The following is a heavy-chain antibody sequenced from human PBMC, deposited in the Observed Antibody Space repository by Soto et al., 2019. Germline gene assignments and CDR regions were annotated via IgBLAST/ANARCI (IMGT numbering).Heavy chain of an antibody. Sequence: EVQLVESGGGLVQPGGSLRLSCAASGFTFSSYSMNWVRQAPGKGLEWVSYISSSSSTIYYADPVKGRFTIARDNAKNSLYLQMNSLRAEDTAVYYCARDCSSTSCYAFDYWGQGTLVTVSS. CDR2: ISSSSSTI. J-gene: IGHJ4*02. CDR1: GFTFSSYS. V-gene: IGHV3-48*01. D-gene: IGHD2-2*01. CDR3: ARDCSSTSCYAFDY.